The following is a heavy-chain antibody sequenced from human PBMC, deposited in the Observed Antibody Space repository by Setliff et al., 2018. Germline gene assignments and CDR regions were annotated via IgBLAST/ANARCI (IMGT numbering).Heavy chain of an antibody. CDR2: IYYSGTA. Sequence: SETLSLTCTISGDSISDISYYWGFIRQSPGKGPEWIGSIYYSGTAYYNPSLKSRVTMSVDTSKAQFSLNLRSVTAADTAVYYCARQPSSGSYYNPRPYYFDFWGQGTLVTVSS. D-gene: IGHD3-10*01. CDR1: GDSISDISYY. CDR3: ARQPSSGSYYNPRPYYFDF. V-gene: IGHV4-39*07. J-gene: IGHJ4*02.